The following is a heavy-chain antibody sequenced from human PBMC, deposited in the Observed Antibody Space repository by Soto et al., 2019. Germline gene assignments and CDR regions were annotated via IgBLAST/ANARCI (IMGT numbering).Heavy chain of an antibody. CDR2: ISYDGGNE. J-gene: IGHJ4*02. CDR3: AKGRYSGTYPTDFDY. D-gene: IGHD1-26*01. Sequence: GGSLRLSCAGSGFTFSSYGIHWVRQAPGKGLEWVALISYDGGNEKYTESVKDRFTISRDDSHNVAYLQMSSLRTEDTAMYYCAKGRYSGTYPTDFDYWGQGSLVTVSS. CDR1: GFTFSSYG. V-gene: IGHV3-30*18.